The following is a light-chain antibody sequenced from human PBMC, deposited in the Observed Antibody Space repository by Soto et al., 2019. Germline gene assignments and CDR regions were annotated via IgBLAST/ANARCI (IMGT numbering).Light chain of an antibody. CDR1: SSDVGGYNY. V-gene: IGLV2-14*01. CDR3: SSYTSSSTVV. Sequence: QSALTQPASVSGSPGQSITISCTGTSSDVGGYNYGSWYQQHPGKAPKLMIYEVSNRPSGVSNRFSGSKSGNTASLTISGLQAEDEADYYCSSYTSSSTVVFCGGTKVTVL. J-gene: IGLJ2*01. CDR2: EVS.